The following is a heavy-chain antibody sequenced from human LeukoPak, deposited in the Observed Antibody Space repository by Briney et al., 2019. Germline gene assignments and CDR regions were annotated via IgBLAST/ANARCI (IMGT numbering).Heavy chain of an antibody. CDR3: ARGRPPVQIAAAAPAGLDLDY. CDR2: INHSGST. CDR1: GGSFSGYY. D-gene: IGHD6-13*01. J-gene: IGHJ4*02. V-gene: IGHV4-34*01. Sequence: PSETLSLTCAVYGGSFSGYYWSWIRQPPGKGLEWIGEINHSGSTNYNPSLKSRVTISVDTSKNQFSLKLSSVTAADTAVYYCARGRPPVQIAAAAPAGLDLDYWGQGTLVTVSS.